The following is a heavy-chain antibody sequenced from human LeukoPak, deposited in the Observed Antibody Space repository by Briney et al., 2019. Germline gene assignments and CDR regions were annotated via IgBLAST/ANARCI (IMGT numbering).Heavy chain of an antibody. V-gene: IGHV3-21*01. CDR1: GFTFSSYA. CDR3: ARDDIAAAEYFQH. Sequence: GGSLRLSCAASGFTFSSYAMHWVRQAPGKGLEWVSSISSSSSYIYYADSVKGRFTISRDNAKNSLYLQMNSLRAEDTAVYYCARDDIAAAEYFQHWGQGTLVTVSS. D-gene: IGHD6-13*01. CDR2: ISSSSSYI. J-gene: IGHJ1*01.